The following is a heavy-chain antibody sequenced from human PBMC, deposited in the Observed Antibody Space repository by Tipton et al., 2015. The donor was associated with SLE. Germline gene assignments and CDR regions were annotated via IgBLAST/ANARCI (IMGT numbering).Heavy chain of an antibody. J-gene: IGHJ4*02. V-gene: IGHV3-21*01. CDR3: ARDDRRYDSNGYHSGIDL. Sequence: GSLRLSCAASGFSFSTYSMNWFRQAPGKALEWVSSISSGSSYIYYADSLRGRVTISRDNVENALYLEMDSLRAEDTAVYYCARDDRRYDSNGYHSGIDLWGQGTLVTVSS. D-gene: IGHD3-22*01. CDR1: GFSFSTYS. CDR2: ISSGSSYI.